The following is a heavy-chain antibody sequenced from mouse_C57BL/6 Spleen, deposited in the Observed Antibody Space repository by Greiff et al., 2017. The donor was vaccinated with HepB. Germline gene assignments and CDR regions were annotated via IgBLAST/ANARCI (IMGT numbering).Heavy chain of an antibody. J-gene: IGHJ2*01. Sequence: QVQLQQSGPELVKPGASVKISCKASGYAFSSSWMNWVKQRPGKGLEWIGRIYPGDGDTNYNGKFKGKATLTADKSSSTAYMQLSSLTSEDSAVYFCARTGIYYGNYFDCCGQGTTLTVSS. V-gene: IGHV1-82*01. CDR3: ARTGIYYGNYFDC. D-gene: IGHD2-1*01. CDR2: IYPGDGDT. CDR1: GYAFSSSW.